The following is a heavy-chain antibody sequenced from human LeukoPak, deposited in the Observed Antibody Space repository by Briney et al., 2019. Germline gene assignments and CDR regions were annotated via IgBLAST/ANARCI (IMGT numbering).Heavy chain of an antibody. CDR3: AKGRALWTYDFDS. Sequence: PGGSLRLSRAASGFTFSRYAMTWVRRAPGKGLEWVSTIGDSGDKSYYPDSVKGRFTISRDLSKDTLFLEMHNLRAEDTAVYYCAKGRALWTYDFDSWGQGTLVTVSS. J-gene: IGHJ4*02. CDR1: GFTFSRYA. D-gene: IGHD3/OR15-3a*01. CDR2: IGDSGDKS. V-gene: IGHV3-23*01.